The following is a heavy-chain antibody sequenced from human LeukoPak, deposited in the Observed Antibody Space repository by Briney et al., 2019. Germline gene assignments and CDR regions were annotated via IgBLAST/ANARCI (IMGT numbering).Heavy chain of an antibody. Sequence: LRLSCAASGFTFDDYAMHWVRQAPGKGLEWIGYIYHSGSTYYNPSLKSRVTISVDRSKNQFSLKLSSVTAADTALYYCARERGEEYSSGWYKTNFFDTWGQGTRVTVSS. CDR2: IYHSGST. J-gene: IGHJ4*02. V-gene: IGHV4-30-2*01. CDR1: GFTFDDYA. CDR3: ARERGEEYSSGWYKTNFFDT. D-gene: IGHD6-19*01.